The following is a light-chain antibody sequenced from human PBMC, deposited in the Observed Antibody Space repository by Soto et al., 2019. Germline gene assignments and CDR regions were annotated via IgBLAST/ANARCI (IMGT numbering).Light chain of an antibody. V-gene: IGKV1-5*01. CDR1: QSISSW. CDR3: QQYNSYSRT. J-gene: IGKJ1*01. CDR2: DAS. Sequence: DIPTTQSPSTLSASVGDRDTITCRASQSISSWLAWYQQKPGKAPKLLIYDASSLESGVPSRFSGSGSGTEFTLTISSLQPDDFATYYCQQYNSYSRTFGQGTKVDIK.